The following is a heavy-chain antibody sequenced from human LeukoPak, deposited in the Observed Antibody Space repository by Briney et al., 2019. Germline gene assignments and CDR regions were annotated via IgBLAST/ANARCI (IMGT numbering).Heavy chain of an antibody. CDR1: GYTLTALS. J-gene: IGHJ3*02. CDR2: ISYDGSNK. D-gene: IGHD2-2*01. V-gene: IGHV3-30-3*01. Sequence: SCKVSGYTLTALSMHWVRQAPGKGLEWVAVISYDGSNKYYADSVKGRFTISRDNSKNTLYLQMNSLRAEDTAMYYCASSNCSSTSCLKEGAFDIWGQGTMVTVSS. CDR3: ASSNCSSTSCLKEGAFDI.